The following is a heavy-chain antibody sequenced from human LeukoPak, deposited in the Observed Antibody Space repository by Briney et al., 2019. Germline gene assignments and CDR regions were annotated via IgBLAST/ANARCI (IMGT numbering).Heavy chain of an antibody. V-gene: IGHV1-2*02. Sequence: ASVKVSCKASGYTFTGYYMHWVRQAPGQGLEWMGWINPNSGGTNYAQKFQGRVTMTRDTSISTAYMELSRLRSDDTAVYYCARVVAAAGTLGHYYYYYYMDVWGKGTTVTVSS. CDR1: GYTFTGYY. CDR2: INPNSGGT. J-gene: IGHJ6*03. D-gene: IGHD6-13*01. CDR3: ARVVAAAGTLGHYYYYYYMDV.